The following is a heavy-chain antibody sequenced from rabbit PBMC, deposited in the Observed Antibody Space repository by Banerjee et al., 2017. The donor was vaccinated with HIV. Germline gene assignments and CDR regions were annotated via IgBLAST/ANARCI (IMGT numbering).Heavy chain of an antibody. CDR3: ARDGAYASSSGAYTPEWLDL. J-gene: IGHJ5*01. D-gene: IGHD1-1*01. CDR1: GLDFSSSYW. CDR2: MYPDYGTI. Sequence: QEQLEESGGDLVKPEGSLTLTCTASGLDFSSSYWICWVRQAPGKGLEWIAYMYPDYGTIDYANWVNGRFTMSLDNAQNTVFLRVTSLTDADTATYFCARDGAYASSSGAYTPEWLDLWGPGTLVTVS. V-gene: IGHV1S45*01.